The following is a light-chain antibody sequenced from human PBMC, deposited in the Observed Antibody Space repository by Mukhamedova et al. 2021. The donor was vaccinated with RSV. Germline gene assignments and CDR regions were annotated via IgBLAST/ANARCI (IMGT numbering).Light chain of an antibody. CDR1: QSVSSSS. CDR3: QQYGSSPRT. CDR2: SAS. Sequence: GERATLSCRASQSVSSSSLAWYQQKPGQAPRLLIYSASSRATGIPDRFRGSGSGTDFTLTINRLEPEDFAVYYCQQYGSSPRTFG. V-gene: IGKV3-20*01. J-gene: IGKJ1*01.